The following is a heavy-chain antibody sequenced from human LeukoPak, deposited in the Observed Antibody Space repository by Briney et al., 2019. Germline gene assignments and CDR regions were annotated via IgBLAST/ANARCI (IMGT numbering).Heavy chain of an antibody. V-gene: IGHV3-30*04. Sequence: PGRSLRLACAASGFTFSSYAMHWVRQAPGKGLEWVAVISYDGSNKYYADSVKGRFTISRDNSKNTLYLQMNSLRADDTAVYYCARGGMITFGGVIGDYWGQGTLVTVSS. CDR1: GFTFSSYA. CDR2: ISYDGSNK. CDR3: ARGGMITFGGVIGDY. J-gene: IGHJ4*02. D-gene: IGHD3-16*02.